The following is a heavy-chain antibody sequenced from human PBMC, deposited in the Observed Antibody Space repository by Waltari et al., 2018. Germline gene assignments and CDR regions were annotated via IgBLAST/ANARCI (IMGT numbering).Heavy chain of an antibody. Sequence: EVQLVESGGGLVQPGGSLSLSCAASGFTFSSYWMIWVRQAPGQGMEWMAHINQDGSEKSYVASVKGRLTISRDNAKQSLYLQMNSLRPDDTAIYYCARLRGANDWGQGTLVTVSS. CDR1: GFTFSSYW. CDR3: ARLRGAND. D-gene: IGHD3-10*01. CDR2: INQDGSEK. J-gene: IGHJ4*02. V-gene: IGHV3-7*01.